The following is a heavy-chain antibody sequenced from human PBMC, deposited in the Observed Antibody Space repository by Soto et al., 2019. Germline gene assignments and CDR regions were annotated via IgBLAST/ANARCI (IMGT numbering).Heavy chain of an antibody. CDR2: ISAYNGNT. CDR1: GYTFTSYG. J-gene: IGHJ3*02. Sequence: QVQLVQSGAEVKKPGASVKVSCKASGYTFTSYGISWVRQAPGQGLEWMGWISAYNGNTNYAQKLQGRVTMTTDTATSTAYMGLRSLRSDDTAVYYCARDRDFYDYVWGSYPHDAFDIWGQGTMVTVSS. D-gene: IGHD3-16*02. CDR3: ARDRDFYDYVWGSYPHDAFDI. V-gene: IGHV1-18*01.